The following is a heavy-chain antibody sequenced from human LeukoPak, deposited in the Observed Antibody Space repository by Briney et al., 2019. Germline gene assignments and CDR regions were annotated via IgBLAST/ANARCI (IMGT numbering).Heavy chain of an antibody. D-gene: IGHD3-22*01. CDR1: GYTFTGYY. CDR3: ARGDTGYYYYFDY. CDR2: INPNSGGT. J-gene: IGHJ4*02. Sequence: ASVKVSCKASGYTFTGYYMHWVRQAPGQGLEWMGWINPNSGGTNYAQKFQGRVTMTRGTSISTVYMELSRLRSDDTAEYYCARGDTGYYYYFDYWGQGTLVTVSS. V-gene: IGHV1-2*02.